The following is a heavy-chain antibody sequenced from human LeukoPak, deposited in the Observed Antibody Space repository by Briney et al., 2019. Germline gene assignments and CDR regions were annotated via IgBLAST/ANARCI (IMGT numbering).Heavy chain of an antibody. J-gene: IGHJ3*02. V-gene: IGHV1-24*01. D-gene: IGHD3-9*01. CDR1: GYTLTELS. CDR2: FDPEDGET. Sequence: ASVKVSRKVSGYTLTELSMHWVRQAPGKGLEWVGGFDPEDGETIYAQKFQGRVTMTEDTSTDTAYMELSSLRSEDTAVYYCATDLTAAGAFYIWGQGTMVAVSS. CDR3: ATDLTAAGAFYI.